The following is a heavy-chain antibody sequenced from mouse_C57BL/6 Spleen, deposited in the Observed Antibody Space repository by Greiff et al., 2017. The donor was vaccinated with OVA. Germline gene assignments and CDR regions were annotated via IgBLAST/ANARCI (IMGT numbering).Heavy chain of an antibody. J-gene: IGHJ4*01. CDR3: ARIAASTTVVANYAMDY. CDR1: GFSLSTFGMG. CDR2: IWWDDDK. V-gene: IGHV8-8*01. Sequence: QVTLKVSGPGILQPSQTLSLTCSFSGFSLSTFGMGVGWIRQPSGKGLEWLAHIWWDDDKYYNPALKSRLTISKDPSKHQEYLKNANVDTADTATYYCARIAASTTVVANYAMDYWGQGTSVTVSS. D-gene: IGHD1-1*01.